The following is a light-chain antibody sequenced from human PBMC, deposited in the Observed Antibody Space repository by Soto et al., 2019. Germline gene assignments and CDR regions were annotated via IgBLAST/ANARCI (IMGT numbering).Light chain of an antibody. CDR3: QQYKSYLRT. J-gene: IGKJ1*01. V-gene: IGKV1-5*01. CDR2: AAS. Sequence: DIQMTQSPSTLSASVGDIVTITCRASQTIISWLAWYQQKPGKAPKLLIYAASTLESGVSSRFSGRGSGTEFTLTINSLQPEDFATYYCQQYKSYLRTFGQGTKVDIK. CDR1: QTIISW.